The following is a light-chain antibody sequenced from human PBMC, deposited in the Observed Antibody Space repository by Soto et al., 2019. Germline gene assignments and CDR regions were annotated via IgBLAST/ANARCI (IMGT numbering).Light chain of an antibody. V-gene: IGKV3-20*01. J-gene: IGKJ4*01. CDR3: QQFSSYPRT. CDR2: AAS. Sequence: ALTQSPGTLSLSPGERATLSCRASQTVRNNYLALYQQKPGQAPRLLIYAASSRATGIPDRFRGGGSGSVFSLTLGRLEPYDFAVYCCQQFSSYPRTVGGGTKVDSK. CDR1: QTVRNNY.